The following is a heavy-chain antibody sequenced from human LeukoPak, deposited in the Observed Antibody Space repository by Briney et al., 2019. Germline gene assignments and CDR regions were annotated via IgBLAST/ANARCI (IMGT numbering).Heavy chain of an antibody. J-gene: IGHJ6*02. CDR1: RGSISLSSYY. CDR2: IYYSGST. Sequence: PSETLSLTCTVSRGSISLSSYYWGWIRQPPGKGLEWIGSIYYSGSTYYNPSLKSRVSISVDTSKNQFSLKLSSVTAADTAVYYCARHQSCRSASCYLYYCYGMDVWAQGTTVTVSS. D-gene: IGHD2-2*01. CDR3: ARHQSCRSASCYLYYCYGMDV. V-gene: IGHV4-39*01.